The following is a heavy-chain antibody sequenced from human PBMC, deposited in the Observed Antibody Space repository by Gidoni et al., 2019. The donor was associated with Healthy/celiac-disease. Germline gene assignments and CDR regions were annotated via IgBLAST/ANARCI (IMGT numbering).Heavy chain of an antibody. V-gene: IGHV1-2*02. CDR3: ARKMVVAATHGWFDP. J-gene: IGHJ5*02. CDR2: INPNSGGT. CDR1: GYY. Sequence: GYYMHWVRQAPGQGLEWMGWINPNSGGTNYAQKFQGRVTMTRDTSISTAYMELSRLRSDDTAVYYCARKMVVAATHGWFDPWGQGTLVTVSS. D-gene: IGHD2-15*01.